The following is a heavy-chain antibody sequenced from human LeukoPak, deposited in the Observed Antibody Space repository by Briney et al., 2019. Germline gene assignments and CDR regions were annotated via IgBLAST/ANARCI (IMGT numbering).Heavy chain of an antibody. V-gene: IGHV3-30-3*01. Sequence: PGGSLRLSCAASGFTFRNFAMHWVRQAPGKGLQWVALMTYDGSSQYYADSVKGRFTISRDNAKNTLNLQMNSLRAEDTAVYYCARDLGQYYDTSDNWFDPWGQGTLVTVSS. J-gene: IGHJ5*02. CDR3: ARDLGQYYDTSDNWFDP. CDR2: MTYDGSSQ. CDR1: GFTFRNFA. D-gene: IGHD3-22*01.